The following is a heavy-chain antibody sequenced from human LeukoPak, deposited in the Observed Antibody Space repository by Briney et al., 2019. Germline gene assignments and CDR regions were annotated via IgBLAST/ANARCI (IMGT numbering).Heavy chain of an antibody. J-gene: IGHJ4*02. D-gene: IGHD2-15*01. Sequence: GGSLRLSCAASGFTFSSYAMSWVRQAPGKGLEWVSAISGSGGSTYYADSVKGRFTISRDNSKNTLYLQMNSLRAEDTAVYYCAKAGAVVVVAAKYFDYWGQGTPVTVSS. CDR1: GFTFSSYA. CDR2: ISGSGGST. CDR3: AKAGAVVVVAAKYFDY. V-gene: IGHV3-23*01.